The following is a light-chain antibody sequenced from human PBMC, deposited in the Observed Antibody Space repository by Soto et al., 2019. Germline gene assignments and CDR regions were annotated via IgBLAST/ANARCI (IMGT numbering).Light chain of an antibody. J-gene: IGKJ1*01. CDR1: QSISSW. Sequence: IQMTQSPSTLSASVGDRVTITCRASQSISSWLAWYQQKPGKAPKLLIYDASSLESGVPSRFSGSGSGTEFTLTISSLQPDEFATDYCQQYNSYSPWTFGPRTKVEIK. V-gene: IGKV1-5*01. CDR2: DAS. CDR3: QQYNSYSPWT.